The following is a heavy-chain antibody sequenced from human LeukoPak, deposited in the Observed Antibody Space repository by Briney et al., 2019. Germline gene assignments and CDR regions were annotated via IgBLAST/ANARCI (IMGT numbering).Heavy chain of an antibody. CDR3: ARAFQHFDWLDRVY. Sequence: PGGSLRLSCAASGFTFDDYAMHWVRQAPGKGLEWVSGISWNSGSIGYADSVKGQFTISRDNAKNSLYLQMNSLRAEDTAVYYCARAFQHFDWLDRVYWGQGTLVTVSS. CDR1: GFTFDDYA. D-gene: IGHD3-9*01. J-gene: IGHJ4*02. CDR2: ISWNSGSI. V-gene: IGHV3-9*01.